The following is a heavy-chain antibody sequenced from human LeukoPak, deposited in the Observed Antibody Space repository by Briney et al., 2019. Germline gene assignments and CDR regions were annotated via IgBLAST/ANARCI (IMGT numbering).Heavy chain of an antibody. CDR3: AYSDYGDPRFY. D-gene: IGHD4-17*01. CDR2: IYYSGST. J-gene: IGHJ4*02. Sequence: SETLSLTCTVSGGSISSGGYYWSWIRQHPGKGLEWIGYIYYSGSTYYNPSLKSRVTISVDTSKNQFSLKLSSVTAADTAVYYCAYSDYGDPRFYWGQGTLVTVSS. V-gene: IGHV4-31*03. CDR1: GGSISSGGYY.